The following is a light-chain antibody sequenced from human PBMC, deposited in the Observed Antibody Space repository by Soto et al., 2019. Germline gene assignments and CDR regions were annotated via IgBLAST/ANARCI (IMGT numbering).Light chain of an antibody. CDR1: SSDIGSQNF. CDR3: SSYSPSYTWV. Sequence: QSALTQPASVSGSPGQSITISCTGTSSDIGSQNFVSWHQQRPGKAPKFIIYGVTNRPSGVSNRFSGSKSGNTASLTISGLQADDEADYYCSSYSPSYTWVFGGGTKLTVL. V-gene: IGLV2-14*01. CDR2: GVT. J-gene: IGLJ3*02.